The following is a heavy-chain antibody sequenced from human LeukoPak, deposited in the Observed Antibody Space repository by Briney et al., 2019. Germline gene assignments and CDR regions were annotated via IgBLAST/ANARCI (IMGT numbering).Heavy chain of an antibody. CDR2: IRSKAYGGTT. D-gene: IGHD3-10*01. V-gene: IGHV3-49*03. CDR3: TRVGVLLWSGEYRGADY. Sequence: GGSLRLSCTASGFTFGDYAMSWFRQAPGKGLEWVGFIRSKAYGGTTEYAASVKGRFTISRDDSKSIAYLQMNSLKTEDTAVYYCTRVGVLLWSGEYRGADYWGQGTLVTVSS. J-gene: IGHJ4*02. CDR1: GFTFGDYA.